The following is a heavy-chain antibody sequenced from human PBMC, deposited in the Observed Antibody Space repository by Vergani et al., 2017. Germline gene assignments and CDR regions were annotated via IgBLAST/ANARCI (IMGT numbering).Heavy chain of an antibody. J-gene: IGHJ4*02. CDR2: ISSSSSYI. CDR1: GFTFSSYS. D-gene: IGHD1-26*01. Sequence: EVQLVESGGGLVKPGGSLRLSCAASGFTFSSYSMNWVRQAPGKGLEWVSSISSSSSYIYYADSVKGRFTISRDNAKNSLYLQMNSLRAEDTAVYYCAKGASGSYKTYYFDYWGQGTLVTVSS. CDR3: AKGASGSYKTYYFDY. V-gene: IGHV3-21*04.